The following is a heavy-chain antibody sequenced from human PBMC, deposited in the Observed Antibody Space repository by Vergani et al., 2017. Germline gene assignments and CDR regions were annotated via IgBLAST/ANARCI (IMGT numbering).Heavy chain of an antibody. D-gene: IGHD3-9*01. Sequence: VQLQESGPGLVKPSETLSLTCAVSGFSIDNGYYWDWIRQPPGKGLEWIGSIYRTGRTHFNPSLKSRVTISVDTSNNHFSLRLNSLTAADTAVYYCARQSGIVYDIFSGTQYLFDFWGQGTLVTVSS. V-gene: IGHV4-38-2*01. CDR1: GFSIDNGYY. CDR2: IYRTGRT. CDR3: ARQSGIVYDIFSGTQYLFDF. J-gene: IGHJ4*02.